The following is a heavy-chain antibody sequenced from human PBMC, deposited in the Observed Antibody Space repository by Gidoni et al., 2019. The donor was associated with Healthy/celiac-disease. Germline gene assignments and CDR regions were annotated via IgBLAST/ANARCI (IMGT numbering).Heavy chain of an antibody. CDR3: ARGRITIFGVVSSFDY. CDR2: IYYSGST. Sequence: QVQLQESGPGLVKPSETLSLTCTVSGGSISRYYWSWIRQPPGKGLEWIGYIYYSGSTNYNPSLKSRVTISVDTSKNQFSLKLSSVTAADTAVYYCARGRITIFGVVSSFDYWGQGTLVTVSS. CDR1: GGSISRYY. V-gene: IGHV4-59*01. D-gene: IGHD3-3*01. J-gene: IGHJ4*02.